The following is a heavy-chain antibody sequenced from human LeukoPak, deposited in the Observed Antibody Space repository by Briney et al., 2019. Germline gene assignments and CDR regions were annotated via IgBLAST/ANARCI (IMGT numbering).Heavy chain of an antibody. CDR2: INPNSGGT. J-gene: IGHJ4*02. V-gene: IGHV1-2*04. Sequence: ASVKVSCKASGYTFTGYYMHWVRQAPGQGLEWMGWINPNSGGTNYAQKFQGWATMTRDTSISTAYMELSRLRSDDTAVYYCAKVPHEVGIVVVPAARVDYWGQGTLVTVSS. D-gene: IGHD2-2*03. CDR1: GYTFTGYY. CDR3: AKVPHEVGIVVVPAARVDY.